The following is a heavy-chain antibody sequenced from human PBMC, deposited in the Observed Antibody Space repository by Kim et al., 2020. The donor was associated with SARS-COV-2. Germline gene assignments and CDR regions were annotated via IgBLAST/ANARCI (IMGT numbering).Heavy chain of an antibody. CDR3: AKLDV. Sequence: GGSLRLSCAASGFIFSDHHLDWVRQAPGKGLEWVGRSTNKADSYTTLYAATVQGRFTISRDESKSSLYLQMNSQKTEDTAVYYCAKLDVWGQGTTVPVSS. V-gene: IGHV3-72*01. CDR1: GFIFSDHH. CDR2: STNKADSYTT. J-gene: IGHJ6*02.